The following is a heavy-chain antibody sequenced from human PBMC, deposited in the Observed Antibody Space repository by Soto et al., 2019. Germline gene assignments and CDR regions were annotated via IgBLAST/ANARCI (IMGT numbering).Heavy chain of an antibody. D-gene: IGHD4-17*01. Sequence: EVQLVESGGGLVKPGGSLRLSCAASGFTFSSYSMNWVRQAPGKGLEWVSSISSSSSYIYYADSVKGRFTISRDNAKNSLYLQMTSLRAEDTAVYYCASGPTGYGDYDVGFWFDPWGQGTLVTVSS. CDR2: ISSSSSYI. CDR3: ASGPTGYGDYDVGFWFDP. J-gene: IGHJ5*02. V-gene: IGHV3-21*01. CDR1: GFTFSSYS.